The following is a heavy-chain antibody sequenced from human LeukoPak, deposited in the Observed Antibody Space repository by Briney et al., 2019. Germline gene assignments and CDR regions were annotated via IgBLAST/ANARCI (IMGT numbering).Heavy chain of an antibody. CDR3: ARANRVSLYYFDY. CDR1: GYSISSGYY. CDR2: IYHSGST. Sequence: SETLSLTCTVSGYSISSGYYWGWIQQPPGKGLEWIGSIYHSGSTYYNPSLKSRVTISVDTSKNQFSLKLSSVTAADTAVYYCARANRVSLYYFDYWGQGTLVTVSS. D-gene: IGHD5/OR15-5a*01. V-gene: IGHV4-38-2*02. J-gene: IGHJ4*02.